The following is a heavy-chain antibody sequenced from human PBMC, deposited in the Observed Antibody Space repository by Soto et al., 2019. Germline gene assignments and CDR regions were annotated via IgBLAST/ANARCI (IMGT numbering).Heavy chain of an antibody. D-gene: IGHD6-13*01. CDR2: IIPIFGTA. CDR3: ARDKGAAAGLFDYYYGMDV. CDR1: GGTFSSYA. J-gene: IGHJ6*02. Sequence: SVKVSCKASGGTFSSYAISWVRQAPGQGLEWMGGIIPIFGTANYAQKFQSRVTITADESTSTAYMELSSLRSEDTAVYYCARDKGAAAGLFDYYYGMDVWGQGTTVTVSS. V-gene: IGHV1-69*13.